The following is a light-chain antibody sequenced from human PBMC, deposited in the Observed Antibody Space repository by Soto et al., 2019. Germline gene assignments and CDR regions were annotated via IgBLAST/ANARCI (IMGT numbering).Light chain of an antibody. Sequence: QSVLTQPASVSGSPGQSITISCTGTSSDVGAYNFVSWHQQHPGKAPNLMIYNVYDRPSGISYRFSGSKSGNTASLTISGLQGEDEADYYGSAYTVSRTYVFGTGTKLTVL. J-gene: IGLJ1*01. V-gene: IGLV2-14*03. CDR3: SAYTVSRTYV. CDR2: NVY. CDR1: SSDVGAYNF.